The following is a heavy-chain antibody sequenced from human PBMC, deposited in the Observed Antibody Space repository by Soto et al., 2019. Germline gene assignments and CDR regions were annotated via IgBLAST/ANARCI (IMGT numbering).Heavy chain of an antibody. J-gene: IGHJ4*02. CDR3: TREIPYFDS. CDR1: GFTFGYFS. V-gene: IGHV3-49*02. Sequence: GGSLRLSCATSGFTFGYFSISWVRQAPGRGLEWVGFIRSKDYGGTTEYAASVEGRFAISRDDSTGIAYLQMNSLKIEDTAVYYCTREIPYFDSWGQGTLVTVSS. CDR2: IRSKDYGGTT.